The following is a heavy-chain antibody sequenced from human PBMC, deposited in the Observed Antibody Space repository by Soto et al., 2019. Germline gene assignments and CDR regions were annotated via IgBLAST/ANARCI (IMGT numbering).Heavy chain of an antibody. CDR1: GGSVSSGSYY. Sequence: SETLSLTCTVSGGSVSSGSYYWSWIRRPPGKGLEWIGYIYYSGSTNYNPSLKSRVTISVDTSKNQFSLKLSSVTAADTAVYYCARGGQWLVSGNWFDPWGQGTLVTVSS. J-gene: IGHJ5*02. V-gene: IGHV4-61*01. D-gene: IGHD6-19*01. CDR3: ARGGQWLVSGNWFDP. CDR2: IYYSGST.